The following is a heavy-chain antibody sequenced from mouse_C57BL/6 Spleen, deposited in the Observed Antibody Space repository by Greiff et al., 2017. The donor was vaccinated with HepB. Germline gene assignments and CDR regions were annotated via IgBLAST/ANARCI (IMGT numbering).Heavy chain of an antibody. Sequence: QVQLQQPGAELVKPGASVKLSCKASGYNFTSYWLQWVKQRPGQGLEWIGEIDPSDSYTNYNQKFKGKATLTVDTSSSTAYMQRSGLTSADSAVYYCARAGYGSSHWYFDVWGTGTTVTVSS. V-gene: IGHV1-50*01. CDR2: IDPSDSYT. D-gene: IGHD1-1*01. CDR3: ARAGYGSSHWYFDV. J-gene: IGHJ1*03. CDR1: GYNFTSYW.